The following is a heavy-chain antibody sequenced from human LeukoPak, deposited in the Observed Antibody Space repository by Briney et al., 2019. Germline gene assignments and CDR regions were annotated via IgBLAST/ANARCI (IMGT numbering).Heavy chain of an antibody. Sequence: GGSLRLSCAASGFTFSSYGMHWVRQAPGKGLEWVAVISYDGSNKYYADSVKGRFTISRDNSKNTLYLQMNSLRAEDTAVYYCARDRGVVGVSGSYYTPSGDWGQGTLVTVSS. V-gene: IGHV3-30*19. D-gene: IGHD3-10*01. CDR3: ARDRGVVGVSGSYYTPSGD. CDR2: ISYDGSNK. J-gene: IGHJ4*02. CDR1: GFTFSSYG.